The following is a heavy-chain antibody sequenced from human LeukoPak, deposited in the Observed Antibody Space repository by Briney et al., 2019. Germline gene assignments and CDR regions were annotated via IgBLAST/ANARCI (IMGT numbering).Heavy chain of an antibody. CDR2: IRSKAYGGTT. D-gene: IGHD3-3*01. CDR3: TRDLFWSGYYEVRYYYYYYMDV. Sequence: TGRSLRLSCTASGFTFGDYAMSWFRQAPGKGLEWGGFIRSKAYGGTTEYAASVKGRFTISRDDSKSIAYLQMNSLKTKDTAVYYCTRDLFWSGYYEVRYYYYYYMDVWGKGTTVTVSS. CDR1: GFTFGDYA. V-gene: IGHV3-49*03. J-gene: IGHJ6*03.